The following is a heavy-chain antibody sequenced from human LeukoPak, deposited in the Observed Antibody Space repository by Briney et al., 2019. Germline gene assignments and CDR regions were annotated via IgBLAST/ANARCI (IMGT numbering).Heavy chain of an antibody. CDR2: ISGSGGST. V-gene: IGHV3-23*01. D-gene: IGHD1-26*01. CDR3: AKDPGPVGAAGYFDY. CDR1: GFTFSSYA. Sequence: PGRSLRLSCAASGFTFSSYAMSWVRQAPGKGLEWVSAISGSGGSTYYADSVKGRFTISRDNSKNTLYLQMNSLRAEDTAVYYCAKDPGPVGAAGYFDYWGQGTLVTVSS. J-gene: IGHJ4*02.